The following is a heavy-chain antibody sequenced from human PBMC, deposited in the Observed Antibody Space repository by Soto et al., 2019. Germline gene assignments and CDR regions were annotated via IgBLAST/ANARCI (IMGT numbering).Heavy chain of an antibody. J-gene: IGHJ5*02. V-gene: IGHV3-53*01. D-gene: IGHD4-4*01. CDR3: ASALTVAKGGFDP. CDR1: GFTVSNTY. Sequence: PGGSLRLSCAASGFTVSNTYMTWVRHPPGKGLECVSVIYTAGGTNYADSVKGRFIISRDNSKNTLYLQMHSLRAEDTAVYYCASALTVAKGGFDPWGQGTLVTVSS. CDR2: IYTAGGT.